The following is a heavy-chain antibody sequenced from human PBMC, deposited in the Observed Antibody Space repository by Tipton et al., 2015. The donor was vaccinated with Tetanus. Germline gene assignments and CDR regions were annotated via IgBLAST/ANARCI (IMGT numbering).Heavy chain of an antibody. CDR3: AKGEVWGEDAFDI. CDR2: ISGSGGST. Sequence: SLRLSCAASGFTFSSYAMSWVRQAPGKGLEWVSAISGSGGSTYYADSVKGRFTISRDNSKNTLYLQMNSLRAEDTAVYYCAKGEVWGEDAFDIWGQGTMVTVSS. D-gene: IGHD1-26*01. J-gene: IGHJ3*02. V-gene: IGHV3-23*01. CDR1: GFTFSSYA.